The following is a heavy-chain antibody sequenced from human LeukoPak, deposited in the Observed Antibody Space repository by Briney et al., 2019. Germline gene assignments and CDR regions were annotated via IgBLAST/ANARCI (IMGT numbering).Heavy chain of an antibody. CDR3: ARHKSYSSSWYVAVAGYFDY. J-gene: IGHJ4*02. V-gene: IGHV4-39*01. Sequence: PSETLSLTCTVSGGSISSSYYYWGWIRQPPGKGLEWIGSIYYSGSTYYNPSLKSRVTISVDTSKNQFSLKLSSVTAADTAVYYCARHKSYSSSWYVAVAGYFDYWGQGTLVTVSS. D-gene: IGHD6-13*01. CDR1: GGSISSSYYY. CDR2: IYYSGST.